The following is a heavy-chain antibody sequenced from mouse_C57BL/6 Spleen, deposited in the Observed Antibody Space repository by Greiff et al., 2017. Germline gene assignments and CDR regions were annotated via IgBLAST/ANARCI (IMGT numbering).Heavy chain of an antibody. V-gene: IGHV1-53*01. CDR1: GYTFTSYW. CDR3: AGGDDYYVAWFAY. J-gene: IGHJ3*01. D-gene: IGHD2-3*01. CDR2: INPSNGGT. Sequence: QVQLQQPGTELVKPGASVKLSCKASGYTFTSYWMHWVKQRPGQGLEWIGNINPSNGGTNYNEKFKSKATLTVDKSSSTAYMQLSCLTSEDSAVYYGAGGDDYYVAWFAYWGQGTLVTVSA.